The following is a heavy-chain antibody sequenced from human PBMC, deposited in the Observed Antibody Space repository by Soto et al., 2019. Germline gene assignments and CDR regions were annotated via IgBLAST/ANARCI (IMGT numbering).Heavy chain of an antibody. V-gene: IGHV3-66*01. CDR1: GFTVSSNY. D-gene: IGHD3-10*01. CDR3: ARDGAMEDQLWFGELLYFDY. Sequence: GGSLRLSCAASGFTVSSNYMSWVRQAPGKGLEWVSVIYSGGSTYYADSVKGRFTISRDNSKNTLYLQMNSLRAEDTAVYYCARDGAMEDQLWFGELLYFDYWGQGTLVTVSS. J-gene: IGHJ4*02. CDR2: IYSGGST.